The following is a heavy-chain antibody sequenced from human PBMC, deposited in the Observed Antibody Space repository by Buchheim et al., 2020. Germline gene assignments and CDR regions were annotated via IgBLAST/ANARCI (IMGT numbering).Heavy chain of an antibody. V-gene: IGHV3-48*01. J-gene: IGHJ4*02. D-gene: IGHD1-14*01. CDR1: GFTFSSYS. CDR2: ISSSSSTI. CDR3: ARVTTRNPVDY. Sequence: EVQLVESGGGLVQPGGSLRLSCAASGFTFSSYSMNWVRQAPGKGLEWVSYISSSSSTIYYADSVKGRYTISRDTAKNSLYLQMNSLRAEDTAVYYCARVTTRNPVDYWGQGTL.